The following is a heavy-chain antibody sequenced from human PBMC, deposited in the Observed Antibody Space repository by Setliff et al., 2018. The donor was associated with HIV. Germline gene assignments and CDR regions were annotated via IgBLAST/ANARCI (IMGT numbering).Heavy chain of an antibody. J-gene: IGHJ6*03. V-gene: IGHV1-18*01. Sequence: ASVKVSCKASGYSFSTYGISWMRQAPGQGLEWLGWISGYNANTNYAQNLQGKVIMTTDTSTSTAYMEVRSLTSDDTAVYYCARDLHTFMVNSYHYYRDVWGKGTTVTVSS. CDR2: ISGYNANT. CDR1: GYSFSTYG. CDR3: ARDLHTFMVNSYHYYRDV. D-gene: IGHD5-18*01.